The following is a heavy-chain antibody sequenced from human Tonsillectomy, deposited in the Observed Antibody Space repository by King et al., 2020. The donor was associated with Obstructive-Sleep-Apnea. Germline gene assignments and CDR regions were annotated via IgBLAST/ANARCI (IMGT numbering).Heavy chain of an antibody. CDR3: ASLTTVTGTDY. Sequence: VQLVESGGGLVQPGGSLRLSCAASGFSFSSYWMHWVRQAPGKGLVWVSRINSDGSSTNYADSVKGRFTISRDNAKNTLYLQMNSLRAEDTAVYYCASLTTVTGTDYWGQGTLVTVSS. CDR2: INSDGSST. V-gene: IGHV3-74*01. J-gene: IGHJ4*02. D-gene: IGHD4-17*01. CDR1: GFSFSSYW.